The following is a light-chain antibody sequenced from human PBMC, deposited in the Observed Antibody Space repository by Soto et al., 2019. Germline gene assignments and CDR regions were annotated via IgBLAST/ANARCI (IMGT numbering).Light chain of an antibody. CDR2: EAS. J-gene: IGLJ2*01. V-gene: IGLV2-14*01. CDR1: SSDVGGYKY. CDR3: TSYTSSHTRV. Sequence: QSALTQPASVSGSPGQSITISCTGTSSDVGGYKYVSWYQHHPGKAPELIIYEASNRPSGVSNRFSGSKSGNTASLTISGLQPEDEAQYYCTSYTSSHTRVFGGGTKLTVL.